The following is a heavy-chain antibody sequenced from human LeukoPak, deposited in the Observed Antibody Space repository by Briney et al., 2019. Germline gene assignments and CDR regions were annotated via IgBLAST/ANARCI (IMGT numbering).Heavy chain of an antibody. Sequence: PSETLSLTCAVYGGSFSGYYWSWIRQPPGKGLEWIGEINHSGSTNYNPSLKSRVTISVDTSKNQFSLKLSSATAADTAVYYGARDSVAGTPHWGQGTLVTVSS. D-gene: IGHD6-19*01. CDR2: INHSGST. J-gene: IGHJ4*02. V-gene: IGHV4-34*01. CDR1: GGSFSGYY. CDR3: ARDSVAGTPH.